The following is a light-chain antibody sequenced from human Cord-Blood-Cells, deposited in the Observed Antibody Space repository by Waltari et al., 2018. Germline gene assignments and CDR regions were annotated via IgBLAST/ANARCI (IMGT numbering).Light chain of an antibody. CDR1: RSDVGCYNL. J-gene: IGLJ3*02. CDR3: CSYAGSSTWV. V-gene: IGLV2-23*01. Sequence: QSALTQPASVSGSPGQSITISSTGTRSDVGCYNLVSWYQQHPGKAPKLMIYEGSKRPSGVSNRFSGSKSGNTASLTISGLQAEDEADYYCCSYAGSSTWVFGGGTKLTVL. CDR2: EGS.